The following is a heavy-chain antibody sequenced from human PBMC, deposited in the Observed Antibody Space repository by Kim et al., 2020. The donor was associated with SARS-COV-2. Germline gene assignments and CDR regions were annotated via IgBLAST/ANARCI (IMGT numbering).Heavy chain of an antibody. V-gene: IGHV2-5*01. J-gene: IGHJ4*02. CDR3: AHASRFLGWAFDY. D-gene: IGHD3-3*01. Sequence: RYTPSLKNRLTISRDTSQNQVVLTVTNVDPVDTATYYCAHASRFLGWAFDYWGQGTLITVSS.